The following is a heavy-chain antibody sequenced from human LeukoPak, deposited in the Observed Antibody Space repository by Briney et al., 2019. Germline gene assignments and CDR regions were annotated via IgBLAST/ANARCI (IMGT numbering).Heavy chain of an antibody. J-gene: IGHJ3*02. V-gene: IGHV4-59*08. D-gene: IGHD6-19*01. CDR1: GGSISSYY. CDR2: IYYSGST. CDR3: ASSSSGWPYDAFDI. Sequence: SETLSLTCTVSGGSISSYYWSWIRQPPGKGLEWIGYIYYSGSTNYHPSLKSRVTISVDTSKNQFSLNLSSVTAADTAVYYCASSSSGWPYDAFDIWGQGTMVTVSS.